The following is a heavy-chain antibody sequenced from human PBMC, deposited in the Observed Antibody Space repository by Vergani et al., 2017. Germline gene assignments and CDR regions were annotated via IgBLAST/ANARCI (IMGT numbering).Heavy chain of an antibody. Sequence: QVQLQESGPGLVKPSETLSLTCAVYGGSFSGYYWSWIRQPPGKGLEWIGEINHSGSTNYNPSLKSRVTISVDTSKNQFSLKLSSVTAADTAVYYCAKSGSGWRGDYFDYWGQGTLVTVSS. CDR3: AKSGSGWRGDYFDY. CDR1: GGSFSGYY. D-gene: IGHD6-19*01. CDR2: INHSGST. V-gene: IGHV4-34*10. J-gene: IGHJ4*02.